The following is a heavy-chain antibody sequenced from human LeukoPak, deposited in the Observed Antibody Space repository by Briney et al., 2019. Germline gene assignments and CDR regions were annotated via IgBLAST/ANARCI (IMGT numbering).Heavy chain of an antibody. V-gene: IGHV4-59*12. CDR1: GGSISSYY. Sequence: SETLSLTCTVSGGSISSYYWSWIRQPPGKGLEWIGYIYYSGSTNYNPSLKSRVTISVETSKNQFSLKLSSVTAADTAVYYCAREGLNMVRGVIPKEAWGWFDPWGQGTLVTVSS. CDR2: IYYSGST. D-gene: IGHD3-10*01. CDR3: AREGLNMVRGVIPKEAWGWFDP. J-gene: IGHJ5*02.